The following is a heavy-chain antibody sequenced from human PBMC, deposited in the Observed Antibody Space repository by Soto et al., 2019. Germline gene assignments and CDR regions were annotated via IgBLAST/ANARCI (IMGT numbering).Heavy chain of an antibody. CDR2: ISASSRTL. CDR3: ARSYYDSSASYASYGMDV. V-gene: IGHV3-48*01. D-gene: IGHD3-22*01. CDR1: GFTFSSYG. Sequence: GGSLRLSCAASGFTFSSYGMHWVRQAPGKGLEWISHISASSRTLFYADSVKGRFTISRDNAKNSLYLQINSLRAEDTAVYYCARSYYDSSASYASYGMDVWGRGTTVTVSS. J-gene: IGHJ6*02.